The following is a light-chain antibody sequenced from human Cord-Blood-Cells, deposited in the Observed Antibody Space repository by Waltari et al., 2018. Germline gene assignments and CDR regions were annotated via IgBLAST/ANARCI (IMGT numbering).Light chain of an antibody. CDR2: DVS. CDR1: SSDVGGYNY. J-gene: IGLJ3*02. Sequence: QSALTQPASVSGSPGQSITISCTGTSSDVGGYNYVPWYQQHPGNAPKLSIYDVSNRPSGVSNRFSGSKSGNTASLTISGLQAEDEADYYCSSYTSSSTWVFGGGTKLTVL. CDR3: SSYTSSSTWV. V-gene: IGLV2-14*01.